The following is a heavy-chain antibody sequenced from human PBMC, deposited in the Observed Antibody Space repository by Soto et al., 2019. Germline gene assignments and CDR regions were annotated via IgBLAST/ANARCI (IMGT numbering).Heavy chain of an antibody. CDR2: IYYSGST. CDR3: AREPSP. V-gene: IGHV4-59*12. CDR1: GGSLSGYY. Sequence: SETLSLTCTVSGGSLSGYYWSWIRQPPGKGLEWIGYIYYSGSTHYNPSPKSRVAISVDTSKNQFSLKLSSVTAADTAVYYCAREPSPWGQGTLVTVSS. J-gene: IGHJ5*02.